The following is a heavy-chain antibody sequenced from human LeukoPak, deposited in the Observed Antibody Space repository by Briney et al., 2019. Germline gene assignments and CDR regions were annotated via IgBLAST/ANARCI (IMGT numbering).Heavy chain of an antibody. CDR1: GGTFSSYA. D-gene: IGHD5-18*01. CDR3: ASRYSYGPPTGLDAFDI. Sequence: ASVKVSCKASGGTFSSYAISRVRQAPGQGLEWMGGIIPIFGTANYAQKFQGRVTITADKSTSTAYTELSSLRSEDTAVYYCASRYSYGPPTGLDAFDIWGQGTMVTVSS. V-gene: IGHV1-69*06. CDR2: IIPIFGTA. J-gene: IGHJ3*02.